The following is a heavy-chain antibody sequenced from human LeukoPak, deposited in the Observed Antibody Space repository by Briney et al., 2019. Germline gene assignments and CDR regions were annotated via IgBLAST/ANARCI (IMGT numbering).Heavy chain of an antibody. CDR2: INQDGSEK. J-gene: IGHJ4*02. V-gene: IGHV3-7*01. CDR1: GFTFSSYW. Sequence: GGSLRLSCAASGFTFSSYWMTWVRQAPGMGPECVANINQDGSEKNYVDSVRGRFTISRDNARNSLYLQLNSLRAEDTAVYYCARTARLLESWGQGTLVTVPS. CDR3: ARTARLLES. D-gene: IGHD2-21*02.